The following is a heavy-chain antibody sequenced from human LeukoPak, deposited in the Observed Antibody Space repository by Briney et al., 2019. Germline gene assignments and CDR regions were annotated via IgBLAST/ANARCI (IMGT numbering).Heavy chain of an antibody. CDR2: IIPIFGTA. CDR1: GGTFSSYA. CDR3: ARGRPDAFDI. V-gene: IGHV1-69*06. J-gene: IGHJ3*02. Sequence: GASVKVSCKASGGTFSSYAISWVRQAPGQGLEWMGGIIPIFGTANYAQKFQSRITITAYKSTSTTYMELSSLRSEDTGVYYCARGRPDAFDIWGQGTMVTVSS.